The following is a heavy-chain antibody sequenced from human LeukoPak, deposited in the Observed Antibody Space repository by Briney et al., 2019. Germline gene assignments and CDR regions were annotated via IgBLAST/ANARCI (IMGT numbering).Heavy chain of an antibody. CDR1: GVSISSSNSY. D-gene: IGHD6-13*01. CDR2: IYYSGST. J-gene: IGHJ3*02. Sequence: PSETLSLTCTVSGVSISSSNSYWGWIRQPPGKGLERIGSIYYSGSTYYNPSLKSRVTISVDTSKNQFSLKLSSVTAADTAVYYCARDLIAAAGGDAFDIWGQGTMVTVSS. CDR3: ARDLIAAAGGDAFDI. V-gene: IGHV4-39*07.